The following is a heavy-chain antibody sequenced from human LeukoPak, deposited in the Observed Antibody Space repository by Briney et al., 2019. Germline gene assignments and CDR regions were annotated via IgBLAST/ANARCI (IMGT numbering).Heavy chain of an antibody. D-gene: IGHD2-2*01. J-gene: IGHJ3*02. CDR3: ARGVLPAAMRGVGDAFDI. Sequence: ASVKVSCKASGYTFTSYGISWVRQAPGQGLEWMGWISAYNGNTNYAQKLQGRVTMTTDTSTSTAYMELRSLRSDDTAVYYCARGVLPAAMRGVGDAFDIWGQGTMVTVSS. CDR2: ISAYNGNT. CDR1: GYTFTSYG. V-gene: IGHV1-18*01.